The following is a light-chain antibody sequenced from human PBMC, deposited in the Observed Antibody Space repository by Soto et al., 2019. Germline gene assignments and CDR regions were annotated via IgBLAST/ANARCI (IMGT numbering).Light chain of an antibody. CDR2: EVS. V-gene: IGLV2-14*01. Sequence: QAVLTQPASVSGSPGQSITISCAGTSSDVGGYKYVSWYQQHPGRAPKLLIYEVSNWPSGVSNRFSGSKSGNTASLTISGLQAEDEADYYCNSYTSTYTGVFGTGTKVTVL. J-gene: IGLJ1*01. CDR1: SSDVGGYKY. CDR3: NSYTSTYTGV.